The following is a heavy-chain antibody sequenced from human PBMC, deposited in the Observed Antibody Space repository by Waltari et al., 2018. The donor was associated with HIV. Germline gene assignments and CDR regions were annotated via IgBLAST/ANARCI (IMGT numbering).Heavy chain of an antibody. J-gene: IGHJ4*02. D-gene: IGHD3-22*01. CDR3: ASPFYSDSTTYYYGLDY. CDR1: GFTFSSFG. Sequence: QVQLVESGGGMVQPGRSRRLSCAASGFTFSSFGMHWVRQAPGKGLEWVAIISNDGSSKYYADSVKGRFTISRDNSKNTLYLHMNSLRAEDTAFYYCASPFYSDSTTYYYGLDYWGQGTLVTVSS. V-gene: IGHV3-30-3*01. CDR2: ISNDGSSK.